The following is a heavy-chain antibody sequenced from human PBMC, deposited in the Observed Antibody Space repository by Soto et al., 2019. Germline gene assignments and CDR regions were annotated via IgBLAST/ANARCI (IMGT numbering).Heavy chain of an antibody. V-gene: IGHV3-74*01. CDR3: ARDTGTVTTALDY. CDR1: GFIFNGYW. D-gene: IGHD1-1*01. Sequence: EVQLVESGGGLVQPGGSLRLSCAASGFIFNGYWMHWVRQAPGKGLVWVSRINVDGSSISYVDSVKGRFTISRDNAKNTVIMQMNSLRVEDTAVYYCARDTGTVTTALDYWGQGTLVIVSS. J-gene: IGHJ4*02. CDR2: INVDGSSI.